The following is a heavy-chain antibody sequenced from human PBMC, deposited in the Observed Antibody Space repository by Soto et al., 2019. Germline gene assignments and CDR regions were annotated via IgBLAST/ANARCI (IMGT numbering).Heavy chain of an antibody. D-gene: IGHD3-16*01. CDR3: ARDGLTFGGD. Sequence: EVHLVEAGGGLVKPGESLTLSCAASGFTFGSFTLNWVRQAPGKGLEWVSSISSSSAYIYYAESVKGRFTISRDNARSTLYLKLKSLRLDDTAVYFGARDGLTFGGDWGQGTLVAVSS. V-gene: IGHV3-21*06. CDR2: ISSSSAYI. J-gene: IGHJ4*02. CDR1: GFTFGSFT.